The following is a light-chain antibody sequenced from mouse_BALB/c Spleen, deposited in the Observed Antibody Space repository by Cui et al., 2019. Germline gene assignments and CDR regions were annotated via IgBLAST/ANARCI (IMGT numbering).Light chain of an antibody. CDR1: SSVSD. CDR2: STS. CDR3: HQWSSYPWT. J-gene: IGKJ1*01. V-gene: IGKV4-80*01. Sequence: QIVLTQSPAIMSASLGEEITLTCSASSSVSDMHWYQQKSGTSPKLLIYSTSNLASGVPSRFSGSGSGTFYSLTISGVGAEDAADYYCHQWSSYPWTFGGGTKLEIK.